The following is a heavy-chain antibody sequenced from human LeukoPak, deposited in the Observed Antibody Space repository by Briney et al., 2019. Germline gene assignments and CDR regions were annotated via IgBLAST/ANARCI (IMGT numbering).Heavy chain of an antibody. CDR2: INPNSGGT. Sequence: ASVKVSCKASGYTFTGYYMHWVRQAPGQGLEWMGRINPNSGGTNYAQKFQGRVTMTRDTSISTAYMELSRLRSDDTAVYYCARDYSRYSYSYGYDYWGQGTLVTVSS. CDR1: GYTFTGYY. V-gene: IGHV1-2*06. J-gene: IGHJ4*02. CDR3: ARDYSRYSYSYGYDY. D-gene: IGHD5-18*01.